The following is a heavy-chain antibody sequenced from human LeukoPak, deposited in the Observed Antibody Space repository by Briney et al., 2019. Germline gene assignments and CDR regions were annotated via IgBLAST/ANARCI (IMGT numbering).Heavy chain of an antibody. J-gene: IGHJ4*02. CDR2: ISFDGSNK. CDR3: ANQATAASPRTFNY. CDR1: GFTFSSYG. V-gene: IGHV3-30*18. D-gene: IGHD1-26*01. Sequence: PGGSLRLSCAASGFTFSSYGMHWVRQAPGKGLEWVAVISFDGSNKYYADSVKGRFTISRDNSKNTLYLQMNSLRAEYTAIYYCANQATAASPRTFNYWGQGTLVTVSS.